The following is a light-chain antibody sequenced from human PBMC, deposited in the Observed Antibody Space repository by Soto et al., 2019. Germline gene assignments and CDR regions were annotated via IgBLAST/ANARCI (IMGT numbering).Light chain of an antibody. J-gene: IGKJ5*01. CDR2: LGS. CDR3: MQALQTPHP. CDR1: QSLLHSNGYNY. V-gene: IGKV2-28*01. Sequence: DIVMTQSPLSLPVTPGEPASISCRSSQSLLHSNGYNYLDWYLQKPGQSPQLLIYLGSNRASGVPDRFSGSGSGTDVTLKISRVEAEDVGVYYCMQALQTPHPFGQGTRLEIK.